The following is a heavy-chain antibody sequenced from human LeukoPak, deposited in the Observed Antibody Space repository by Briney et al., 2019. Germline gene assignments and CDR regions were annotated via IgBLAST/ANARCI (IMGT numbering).Heavy chain of an antibody. D-gene: IGHD3-22*01. CDR2: INHSGST. V-gene: IGHV4-34*01. CDR1: GGSFSGYY. Sequence: SQTLSLTCAVYGGSFSGYYWSWIRQPPGKGLEWIGEINHSGSTNYNPSLKSRVTISVDTSKNQFSLKLSSVTAADTAVYYCASDSGRGYSPFDYWGQGTLVTVSS. J-gene: IGHJ4*02. CDR3: ASDSGRGYSPFDY.